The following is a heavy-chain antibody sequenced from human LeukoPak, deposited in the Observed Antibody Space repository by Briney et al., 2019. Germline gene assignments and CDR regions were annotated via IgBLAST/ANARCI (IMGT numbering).Heavy chain of an antibody. V-gene: IGHV4-34*01. CDR1: GGSFSGYY. J-gene: IGHJ3*02. D-gene: IGHD2-2*01. Sequence: SETLPLTCAVYGGSFSGYYWSWIRQPPGKGLEWIGEINHSGSTNYNPSLKSRVTISVDTSKNQFSLKLSSVTAADTAVYYCARAWDIVVVPAAMRSGAFDIWGQGTMVTVSS. CDR2: INHSGST. CDR3: ARAWDIVVVPAAMRSGAFDI.